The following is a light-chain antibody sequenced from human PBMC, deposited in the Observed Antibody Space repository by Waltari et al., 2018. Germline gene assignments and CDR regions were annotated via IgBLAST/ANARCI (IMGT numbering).Light chain of an antibody. V-gene: IGKV3-20*01. CDR3: QQFGNSVVT. CDR1: QSVSSSY. Sequence: EAVLTQSPGTLSLSPGERVTLSCRASQSVSSSYLAWYQQKPGQAPRLLIYATSTRATGIPDSFSGSGSGTDFTLTIRRLEPEDFAVYYCQQFGNSVVTFGGGAKGEIK. J-gene: IGKJ4*01. CDR2: ATS.